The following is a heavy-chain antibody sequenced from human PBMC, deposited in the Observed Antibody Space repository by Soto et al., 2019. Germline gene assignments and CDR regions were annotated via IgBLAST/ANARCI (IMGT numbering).Heavy chain of an antibody. Sequence: QPGGSLRLSCAASGFTFSSYAMSWVRQAPGKGLEWVSAISGSGGSTYYADSVKGRFTISRDNSKNTLYLQMNSLRAEDTAVYYRQNAEKAAPVRTYDSWGKGPLVTAS. CDR3: QNAEKAAPVRTYDS. J-gene: IGHJ5*02. CDR1: GFTFSSYA. V-gene: IGHV3-23*01. CDR2: ISGSGGST. D-gene: IGHD3-16*01.